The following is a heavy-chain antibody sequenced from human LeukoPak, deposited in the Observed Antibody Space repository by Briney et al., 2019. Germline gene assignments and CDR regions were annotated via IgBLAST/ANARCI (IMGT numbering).Heavy chain of an antibody. D-gene: IGHD3-10*01. Sequence: GGSLRLSCAASGFTFDDYAMHWVRQAPGKGLEWVSLISEDGGSTYYADSVKGRFTISRDNSRNSLYLQMNSLRTEDTALYYCAKDRWAGGSGSYSYWGQGTLVTVSS. CDR1: GFTFDDYA. V-gene: IGHV3-43*02. J-gene: IGHJ4*02. CDR3: AKDRWAGGSGSYSY. CDR2: ISEDGGST.